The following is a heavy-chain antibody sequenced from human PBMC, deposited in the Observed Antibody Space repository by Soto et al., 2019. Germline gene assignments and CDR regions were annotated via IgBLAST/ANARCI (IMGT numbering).Heavy chain of an antibody. V-gene: IGHV3-23*01. CDR3: AKTYGRVTYDSAGYPNDDLDF. CDR1: GFTFSSYA. J-gene: IGHJ3*01. Sequence: GGSLRLSCAASGFTFSSYAMSWVRQAPGKGLEWVSSISGSGDSTYFADAVKGRFTISRDNSKNTLYLQMNSLRAEDTAVYYCAKTYGRVTYDSAGYPNDDLDFWGQGTMVTVS. D-gene: IGHD3-22*01. CDR2: ISGSGDST.